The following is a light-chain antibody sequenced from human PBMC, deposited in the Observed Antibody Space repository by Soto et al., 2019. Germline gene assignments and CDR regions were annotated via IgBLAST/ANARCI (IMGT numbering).Light chain of an antibody. CDR1: QSVSSY. V-gene: IGKV3-11*01. J-gene: IGKJ5*01. CDR2: DAS. Sequence: SVFTQSPGTPSFSPREKGTLSCRASQSVSSYLAWYQQKPGQAPRLLIYDASNRATGIPARFSGSGSGTDFTLTISSLEPEDFAVYYCQQRSNWPITFGQGTRLEIK. CDR3: QQRSNWPIT.